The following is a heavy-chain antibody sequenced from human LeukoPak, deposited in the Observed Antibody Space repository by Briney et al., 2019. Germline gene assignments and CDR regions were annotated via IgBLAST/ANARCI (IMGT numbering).Heavy chain of an antibody. CDR2: INPNSGGT. J-gene: IGHJ4*02. CDR3: ARVHYDTHDRDGDDY. D-gene: IGHD3-9*01. CDR1: GYTFTGYY. V-gene: IGHV1-2*06. Sequence: ASVKVSCKASGYTFTGYYMHWVRQAPGQGLEWMERINPNSGGTNYAQKFQGRVTMTRDTSISTAYMELSRLRSDDTAVYYCARVHYDTHDRDGDDYWGQGTLVTVSS.